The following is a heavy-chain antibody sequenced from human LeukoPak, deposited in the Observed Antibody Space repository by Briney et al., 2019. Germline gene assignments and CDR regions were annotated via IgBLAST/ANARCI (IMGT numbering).Heavy chain of an antibody. Sequence: SVKVSCKASGGTFSSYAISWVRQAPGQGLEWMGRIIPILGIANYAQKFQGRVTITADKSTSTAYMELSSLRSEDTAVYYCAKRDPSRRTLDYWGQGTLVTVSS. CDR3: AKRDPSRRTLDY. J-gene: IGHJ4*02. D-gene: IGHD6-13*01. CDR1: GGTFSSYA. CDR2: IIPILGIA. V-gene: IGHV1-69*04.